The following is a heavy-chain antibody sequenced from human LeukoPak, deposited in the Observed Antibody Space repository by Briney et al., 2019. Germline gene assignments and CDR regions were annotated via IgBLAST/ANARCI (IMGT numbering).Heavy chain of an antibody. V-gene: IGHV4-59*08. CDR2: IYYSGST. Sequence: SETLSLTCTVSGGSISSYYWSWIRQPPGKGLEWIGYIYYSGSTNYNPSLKSRVIISVDMSKNQLSLKLTSVTAADTAVYYCARHSGGATPYYHGMDVWGQGTTVTVSS. CDR1: GGSISSYY. J-gene: IGHJ6*02. D-gene: IGHD3-16*01. CDR3: ARHSGGATPYYHGMDV.